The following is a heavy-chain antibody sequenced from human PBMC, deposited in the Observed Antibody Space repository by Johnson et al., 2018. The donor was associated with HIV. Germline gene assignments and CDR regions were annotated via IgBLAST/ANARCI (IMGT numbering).Heavy chain of an antibody. CDR3: ARDKGEYYDAFDI. J-gene: IGHJ3*02. CDR1: GFTFDDYG. Sequence: VQLVESGGGVVQPGGSLRLSCEASGFTFDDYGMSWVRQAPGKGLEWVSYISRSGSTIYYADSVKGRFTISRDNSKNTLYLQMNSLRAEDTAVYYCARDKGEYYDAFDIWGQGTMVTVSS. V-gene: IGHV3-48*01. CDR2: ISRSGSTI. D-gene: IGHD1-26*01.